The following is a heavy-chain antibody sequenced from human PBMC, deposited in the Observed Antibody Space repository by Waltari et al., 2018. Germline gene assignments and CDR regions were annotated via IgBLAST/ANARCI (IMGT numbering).Heavy chain of an antibody. Sequence: QLQLQESGPGLVKPSETLSLTCTVSGGSISSSSYYWGWIRQPPGKGLEWIGSIYYSGRTYDNPSLKSRVTISVDTSKNQVSLKLTSVTAADTAVYYCARQGDGYNLSNLDYWGQGTLVTVSS. CDR2: IYYSGRT. CDR3: ARQGDGYNLSNLDY. D-gene: IGHD5-12*01. CDR1: GGSISSSSYY. J-gene: IGHJ4*02. V-gene: IGHV4-39*01.